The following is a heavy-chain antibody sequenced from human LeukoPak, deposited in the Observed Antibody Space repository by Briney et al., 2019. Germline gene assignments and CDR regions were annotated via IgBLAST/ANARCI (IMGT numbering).Heavy chain of an antibody. V-gene: IGHV3-23*01. CDR2: IXGSGGST. J-gene: IGHJ6*02. CDR1: GFTFSSYA. Sequence: PGGSLRLSCAASGFTFSSYAMSWVRQAPGKXLEWVSAIXGSGGSTYYADSVKGRFTISRDNSKNTLYLQMNSLRAEDTAVYYCAKDPYSSNYYYYGMDVWGQGTTVTVSS. D-gene: IGHD4-4*01. CDR3: AKDPYSSNYYYYGMDV.